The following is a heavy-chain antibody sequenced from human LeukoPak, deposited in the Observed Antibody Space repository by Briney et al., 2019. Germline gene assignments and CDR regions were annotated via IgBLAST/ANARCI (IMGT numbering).Heavy chain of an antibody. V-gene: IGHV1-2*02. J-gene: IGHJ6*03. CDR3: ASSITMVRGLRDFYYYYMDV. CDR2: INPNSGGT. CDR1: GYTFTGYY. D-gene: IGHD3-10*01. Sequence: ASVKVSCKASGYTFTGYYMHWVRQAPGQGLEWMGWINPNSGGTNYAQKFQGRVTMTRDTSISTAYMELSRLRSDDTAVYYCASSITMVRGLRDFYYYYMDVWGKGTTVTISS.